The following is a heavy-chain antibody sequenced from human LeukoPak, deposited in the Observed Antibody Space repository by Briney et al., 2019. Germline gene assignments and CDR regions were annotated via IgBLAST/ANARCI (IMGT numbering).Heavy chain of an antibody. CDR2: IKEDGSQK. CDR1: GFTFSSYW. J-gene: IGHJ4*02. D-gene: IGHD3-22*01. Sequence: GGSLRLSCAASGFTFSSYWMTWVRQAPGKGLEWVANIKEDGSQKYYVDSVKGRFTISRDNAKNSLYLQMNSLRAEDTAVYCCVRDSGYFLFDYWGQGTLVTVSS. CDR3: VRDSGYFLFDY. V-gene: IGHV3-7*03.